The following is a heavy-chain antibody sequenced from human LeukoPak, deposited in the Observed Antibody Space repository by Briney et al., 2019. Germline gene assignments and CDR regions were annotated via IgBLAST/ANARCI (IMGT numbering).Heavy chain of an antibody. CDR3: TRDESSRDDSGGYHY. J-gene: IGHJ4*02. Sequence: TSETLSLTCAVSSASVTSHHWAWIPQPAGKGLQWVGRVHFSGSTNYYPSLRSRVAISLDKSKNEVSLTLKSVSAADTAVYYCTRDESSRDDSGGYHYWGRGVLVTVSS. CDR1: SASVTSHH. CDR2: VHFSGST. V-gene: IGHV4-4*07. D-gene: IGHD3-22*01.